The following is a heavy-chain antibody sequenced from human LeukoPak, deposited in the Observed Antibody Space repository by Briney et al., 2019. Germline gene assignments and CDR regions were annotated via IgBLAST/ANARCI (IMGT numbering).Heavy chain of an antibody. D-gene: IGHD3-10*01. V-gene: IGHV1-8*01. CDR3: ARWEITMVRGVIIEYYYYYGMDV. Sequence: ASVKVSCKASGYTFTSYDINWVRQATGQGLEWMGWMNPNSGNTGSAQKFQGRVTMTRNTSISTAYMELSSLRSEDTAVYYCARWEITMVRGVIIEYYYYYGMDVWGQGTTVTVSS. J-gene: IGHJ6*02. CDR2: MNPNSGNT. CDR1: GYTFTSYD.